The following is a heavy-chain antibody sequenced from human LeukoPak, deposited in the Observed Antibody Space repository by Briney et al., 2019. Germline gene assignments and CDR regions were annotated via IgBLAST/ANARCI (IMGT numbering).Heavy chain of an antibody. V-gene: IGHV4-59*01. J-gene: IGHJ6*03. Sequence: PSETLSLTCTVSGGSIGYYYWSWIRQPPGKGLENLGYIYYSGSTNYNPSLRSRVTISVDTSKNQFSLRVTSVTAADTAVYYCARGDHSGSYYYMDAWGKGTTVTVSS. D-gene: IGHD1-26*01. CDR2: IYYSGST. CDR3: ARGDHSGSYYYMDA. CDR1: GGSIGYYY.